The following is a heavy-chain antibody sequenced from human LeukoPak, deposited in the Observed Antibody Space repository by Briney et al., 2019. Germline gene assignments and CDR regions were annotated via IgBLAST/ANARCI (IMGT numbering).Heavy chain of an antibody. Sequence: GGSRRLSCAASGFTFSSYAMSWVRQAPGKGREWVSAISGSGGSTYYADSVKGRFTISRDNSKNTLYLQMNSLRAEDTAVYYCAKDQWELLGYFDYWGQGTLVTVSS. CDR1: GFTFSSYA. V-gene: IGHV3-23*01. J-gene: IGHJ4*02. CDR3: AKDQWELLGYFDY. CDR2: ISGSGGST. D-gene: IGHD1-26*01.